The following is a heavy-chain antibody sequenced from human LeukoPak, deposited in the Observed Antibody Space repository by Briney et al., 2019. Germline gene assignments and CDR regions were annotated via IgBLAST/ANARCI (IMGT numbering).Heavy chain of an antibody. V-gene: IGHV1-69*02. CDR2: IIPILGIA. J-gene: IGHJ5*02. CDR3: ALPYYGSGSLNWFDP. CDR1: GGTFSSYT. D-gene: IGHD3-10*01. Sequence: GSSVEVSCKASGGTFSSYTISWVRQAPGQGLEWVGRIIPILGIANYAQKFQGRVTITADKSTSTAYMELSSLRSEDTAVYYCALPYYGSGSLNWFDPWGQGTLVTVSS.